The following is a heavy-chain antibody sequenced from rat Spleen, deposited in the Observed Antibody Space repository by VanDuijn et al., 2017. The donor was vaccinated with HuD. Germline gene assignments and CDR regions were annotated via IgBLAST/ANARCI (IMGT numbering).Heavy chain of an antibody. CDR2: IIYDGSRT. CDR3: ATGDYGYTRLFAY. J-gene: IGHJ3*01. Sequence: EVQLVESGGGLVQPGRSLKLSCAASGFTFSDYNMAWVRQAPKKGLEWVATIIYDGSRTFYRDSVKGRFTISRDNAKSTLYLQMDSLTSEDTATYYCATGDYGYTRLFAYWGQGTLVTVSS. V-gene: IGHV5S10*01. D-gene: IGHD1-9*01. CDR1: GFTFSDYN.